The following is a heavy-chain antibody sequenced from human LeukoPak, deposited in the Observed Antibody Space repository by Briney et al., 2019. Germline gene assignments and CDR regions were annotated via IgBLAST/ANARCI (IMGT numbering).Heavy chain of an antibody. CDR1: GYTLTELS. V-gene: IGHV1-24*01. Sequence: ASVRVSCKVSGYTLTELSIHWVRQTPGKGLEWMGGFDPGNGETIYAQKFQGRVTMTEDTSTDTAYMELSTLRSEDTAVYYCATLHSSGSFFDYWGQGTLVTVSS. CDR3: ATLHSSGSFFDY. CDR2: FDPGNGET. D-gene: IGHD6-19*01. J-gene: IGHJ4*02.